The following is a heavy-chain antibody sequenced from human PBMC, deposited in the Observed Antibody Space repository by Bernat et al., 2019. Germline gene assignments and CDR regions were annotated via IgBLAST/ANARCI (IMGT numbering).Heavy chain of an antibody. CDR3: ARVSDYDDSSGYSNWFDP. CDR1: GCTFSSYA. V-gene: IGHV1-69*06. D-gene: IGHD3-22*01. CDR2: IIPIFGTA. J-gene: IGHJ5*02. Sequence: QVQLVQSGAEVKKPGSSVKVSCKASGCTFSSYAISWVRQAPGQGLEWMGGIIPIFGTANYAQKIQGRVTITADKSTSTAYMELSSLRSEDTDVYYCARVSDYDDSSGYSNWFDPWGQGTLVTVSS.